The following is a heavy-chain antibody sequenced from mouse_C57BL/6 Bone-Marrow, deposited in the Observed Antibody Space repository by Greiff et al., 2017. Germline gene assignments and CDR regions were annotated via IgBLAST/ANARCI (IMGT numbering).Heavy chain of an antibody. CDR3: ARVLEWYFDF. Sequence: QVHVKQSGAELVRPGTSVKMSCKASGYTFTNYWIGWAKQRPGHGLEWIGDLYPGGGYTTYNEKFKGKATLAADKSSSTAYMQFSSLTSEDSAIYYCARVLEWYFDFWGTGTTVTVSS. CDR2: LYPGGGYT. CDR1: GYTFTNYW. V-gene: IGHV1-63*01. J-gene: IGHJ1*03.